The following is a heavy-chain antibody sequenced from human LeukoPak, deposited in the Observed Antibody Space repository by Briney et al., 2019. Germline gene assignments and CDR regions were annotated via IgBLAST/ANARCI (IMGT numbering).Heavy chain of an antibody. Sequence: GSLRPSCAASGFTFSSYWMSWVRQAPGKGLEWVANRKQDGSEKYYVAFEEGRITITRDNAKNSLYQQINRMTGDAAAGYYCAIVYSNNDFWTFNWFDPWGQGTLVSVSS. V-gene: IGHV3-7*01. CDR1: GFTFSSYW. D-gene: IGHD3/OR15-3a*01. CDR3: AIVYSNNDFWTFNWFDP. J-gene: IGHJ5*02. CDR2: RKQDGSEK.